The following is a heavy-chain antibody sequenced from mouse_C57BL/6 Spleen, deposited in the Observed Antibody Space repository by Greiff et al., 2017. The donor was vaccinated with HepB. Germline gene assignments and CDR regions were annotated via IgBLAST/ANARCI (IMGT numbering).Heavy chain of an antibody. V-gene: IGHV1-69*01. CDR1: GYTFTSYW. Sequence: QVQLQQPGAELVMPGASVKLSCKASGYTFTSYWMPWVKQRPGQGLEWIGEIDPSDSYTNYNQKFKGKSTLTVDKSSSTAYMQLSSLTSEDSAVYYCARGGNSGWFAYWGQGTLVTVSA. J-gene: IGHJ3*01. CDR2: IDPSDSYT. CDR3: ARGGNSGWFAY.